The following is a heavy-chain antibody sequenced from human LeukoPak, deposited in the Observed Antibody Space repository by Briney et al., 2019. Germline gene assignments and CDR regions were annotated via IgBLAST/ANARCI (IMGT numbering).Heavy chain of an antibody. Sequence: SETLSLTCTVSSGSISSSSDYGDWIRQSPGKGREWIGNSYSGGSTYYTPSLKIRVTISVDTSKNQFSMKLSSVNAADTAIYFCARHRRYGSGGYENAFDIWGQGKMVTVSS. CDR3: ARHRRYGSGGYENAFDI. V-gene: IGHV4-39*01. CDR2: SYSGGST. D-gene: IGHD5-12*01. J-gene: IGHJ3*02. CDR1: SGSISSSSDY.